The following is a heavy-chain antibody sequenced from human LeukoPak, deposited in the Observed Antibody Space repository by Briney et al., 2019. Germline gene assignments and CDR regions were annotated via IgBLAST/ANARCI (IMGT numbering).Heavy chain of an antibody. J-gene: IGHJ5*01. CDR3: AKASSGYSSLLYFFDS. CDR1: GFTVSSNY. V-gene: IGHV3-66*01. D-gene: IGHD5-24*01. Sequence: PGGSLRLSCAASGFTVSSNYMSWVRQAPGKGLEWVSVIYSGGSTYYADSVKGRFTISRDNSKNTLYLQMNSLRAEDTAVFYCAKASSGYSSLLYFFDSWGQGTLVTVSS. CDR2: IYSGGST.